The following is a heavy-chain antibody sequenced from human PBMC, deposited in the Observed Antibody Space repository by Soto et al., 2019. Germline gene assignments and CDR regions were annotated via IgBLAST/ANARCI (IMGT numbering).Heavy chain of an antibody. CDR3: AKDVDYRNYVNSFDY. CDR1: GFTLSSYA. J-gene: IGHJ4*02. D-gene: IGHD4-4*01. CDR2: ISGSRGST. V-gene: IGHV3-23*01. Sequence: EVQLLESGGGLVQPGGSLRLSCAASGFTLSSYAMSWVRQAPGKGLEWVSAISGSRGSTDYADSVKGRFTISRDNSKNTLYLEMNSLRAEDTAVYYCAKDVDYRNYVNSFDYWGQGTLVTVSS.